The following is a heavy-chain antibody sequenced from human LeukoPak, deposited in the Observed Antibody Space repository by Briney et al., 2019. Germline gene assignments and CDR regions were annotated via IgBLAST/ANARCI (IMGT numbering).Heavy chain of an antibody. CDR1: GFTFSSYA. D-gene: IGHD3-22*01. J-gene: IGHJ4*02. Sequence: GGSPRLSCAASGFTFSSYAMSWVRQAPGKGLEWVSTISGSGGSTYYADSVKGRFTISRDNSKDTLFPQINSLRAEDTAVYYCAKDRDASYYYDSSAYGHWGQGTLVTVSS. V-gene: IGHV3-23*01. CDR2: ISGSGGST. CDR3: AKDRDASYYYDSSAYGH.